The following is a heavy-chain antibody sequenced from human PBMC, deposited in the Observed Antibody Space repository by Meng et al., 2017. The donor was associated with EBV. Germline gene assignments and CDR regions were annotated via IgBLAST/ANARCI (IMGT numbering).Heavy chain of an antibody. CDR2: ISAYNGST. CDR3: ARGLDYFDY. J-gene: IGHJ4*02. Sequence: VPRVQSGEEGNKPGATVKVSCKASGYPFTSYGISWVRQAPGQGLEWMGWISAYNGSTNYAQKLQGRVTMTTDTSTSTAYMELRSLRSDDTAVYYCARGLDYFDYWGQGTLVTVSS. V-gene: IGHV1-18*01. CDR1: GYPFTSYG.